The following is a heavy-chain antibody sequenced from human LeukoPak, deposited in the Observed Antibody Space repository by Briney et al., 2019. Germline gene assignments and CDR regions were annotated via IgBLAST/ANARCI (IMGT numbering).Heavy chain of an antibody. CDR3: ARVLERDYYDSSGYPEYFDY. V-gene: IGHV1-2*02. J-gene: IGHJ4*02. D-gene: IGHD3-22*01. CDR2: INPNSGGT. CDR1: GYTFTGYY. Sequence: ASVKVSCKASGYTFTGYYMHWVRQAPGQGLEWMGWINPNSGGTNYAQKFQGRVTMTRDTSISTAYMELSRLRSDDTAVYYCARVLERDYYDSSGYPEYFDYWGQGTLVTVSS.